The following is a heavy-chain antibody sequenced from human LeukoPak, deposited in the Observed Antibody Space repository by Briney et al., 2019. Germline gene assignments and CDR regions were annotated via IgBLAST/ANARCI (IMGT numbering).Heavy chain of an antibody. D-gene: IGHD4-17*01. CDR3: ARQTTVTTDAWDGFDY. CDR2: ISSSSTYI. CDR1: GFTFSTYT. J-gene: IGHJ4*02. Sequence: GGSLRLSCAASGFTFSTYTMHWVRQAPGKGLEWVSSISSSSTYIYYADSVKGRFTISRDNTKNSLFLQMNSLKAEDTAVYYCARQTTVTTDAWDGFDYWGLGTLVTVSS. V-gene: IGHV3-21*01.